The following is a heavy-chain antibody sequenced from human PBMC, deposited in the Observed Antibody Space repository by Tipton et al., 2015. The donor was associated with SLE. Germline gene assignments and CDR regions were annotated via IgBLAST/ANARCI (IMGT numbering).Heavy chain of an antibody. V-gene: IGHV4-31*03. CDR1: GGSISSGGYY. CDR3: ARDAGAGYSSSWYTFDY. Sequence: TLSLTCTVSGGSISSGGYYWSWIRQHPGKGLEWIGYTYYSGNTYYNPSLKSRVTISVDTSENQFSLKLSSVTAADTAVYYCARDAGAGYSSSWYTFDYWGQGTLVTVSS. D-gene: IGHD6-13*01. CDR2: TYYSGNT. J-gene: IGHJ4*02.